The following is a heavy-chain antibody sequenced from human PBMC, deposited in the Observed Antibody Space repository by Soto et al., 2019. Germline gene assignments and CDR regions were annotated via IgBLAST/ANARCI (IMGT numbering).Heavy chain of an antibody. CDR2: IYYSGST. CDR3: ARLVYDSSGYRPG. Sequence: QLQLQESGPGLVKPSETLSLTCTVSGGSISSSSYYWGWIRQPPGKGLEWIGSIYYSGSTYYNPSLKSRVPISVATSKNQFSRKLSSVTAADTAVYYCARLVYDSSGYRPGWGQGTLVTVSS. J-gene: IGHJ4*02. CDR1: GGSISSSSYY. V-gene: IGHV4-39*01. D-gene: IGHD3-22*01.